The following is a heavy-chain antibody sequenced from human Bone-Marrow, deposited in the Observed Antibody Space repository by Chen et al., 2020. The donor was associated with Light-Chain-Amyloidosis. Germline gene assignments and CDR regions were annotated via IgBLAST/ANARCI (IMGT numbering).Heavy chain of an antibody. J-gene: IGHJ6*03. CDR1: GASMTNGSHY. CDR2: IYTSGNT. CDR3: AREGTAMGRGQFLNFFYYMDV. Sequence: GSGPGLVKPSRTLSLTCSVSGASMTNGSHYWSWIRLPAGKGLEWIGRIYTSGNTNYSPSLKSRVTISVDTSKNQFSLKLNSVTAADTAVYYCAREGTAMGRGQFLNFFYYMDVWGKGTTVTVSS. V-gene: IGHV4-61*02. D-gene: IGHD5-18*01.